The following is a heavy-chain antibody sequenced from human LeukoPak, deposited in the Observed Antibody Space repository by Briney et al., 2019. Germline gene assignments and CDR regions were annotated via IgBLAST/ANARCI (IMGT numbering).Heavy chain of an antibody. J-gene: IGHJ5*02. D-gene: IGHD5-18*01. CDR1: GGTFSSYA. CDR3: AREGYSYGYWFDP. V-gene: IGHV1-69*06. CDR2: IIPTFGTA. Sequence: SVKVSCKASGGTFSSYAISWVRQAPGQGLEWMGGIIPTFGTANYAQKFQGRVTITADKSTSTAYMELSSLRSEDTAVYYCAREGYSYGYWFDPWGQGTLVTVSS.